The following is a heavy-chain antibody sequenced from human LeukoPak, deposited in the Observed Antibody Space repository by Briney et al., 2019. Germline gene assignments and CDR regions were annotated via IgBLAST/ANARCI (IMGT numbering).Heavy chain of an antibody. Sequence: PSETLSLTCAVYGGSFSGYYWSWIRQPPGKGLEWIGYIYYSGSTNYNPSLKSRVTISVDTSKNQFSLKLSSVTAADTAVYYCARDSITMVRGVILGYGMDVWGQGTTVTVSS. CDR1: GGSFSGYY. CDR2: IYYSGST. V-gene: IGHV4-59*01. D-gene: IGHD3-10*01. J-gene: IGHJ6*02. CDR3: ARDSITMVRGVILGYGMDV.